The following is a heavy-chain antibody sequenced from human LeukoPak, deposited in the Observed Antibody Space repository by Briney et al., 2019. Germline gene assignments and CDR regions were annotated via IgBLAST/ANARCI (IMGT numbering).Heavy chain of an antibody. CDR2: IYYSGST. J-gene: IGHJ4*02. D-gene: IGHD1-1*01. CDR1: GGSISSGGYY. Sequence: SETLSLTCTVSGGSISSGGYYWSWIRQHPGKGLEWIGYIYYSGSTYYNPSLKSRVTISVDTSKNQFSLKLSSETAADTAVYYCARGGERRSFDYWGQGTLVTVSS. CDR3: ARGGERRSFDY. V-gene: IGHV4-31*03.